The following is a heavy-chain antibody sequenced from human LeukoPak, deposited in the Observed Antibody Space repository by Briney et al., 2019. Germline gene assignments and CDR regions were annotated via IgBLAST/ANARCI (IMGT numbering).Heavy chain of an antibody. CDR2: ISAYNCNT. D-gene: IGHD3-9*01. J-gene: IGHJ6*02. CDR3: AGDSNILTGYYRGDSYGMDV. V-gene: IGHV1-18*01. CDR1: VYTFTSYG. Sequence: GASVKVSCKASVYTFTSYGISWVRQAPARGLEGMGCISAYNCNTNYAQKLQGRLTMTTHTSTSTAYMELRSLRSDDTAVYYCAGDSNILTGYYRGDSYGMDVWGQGTTVTVSS.